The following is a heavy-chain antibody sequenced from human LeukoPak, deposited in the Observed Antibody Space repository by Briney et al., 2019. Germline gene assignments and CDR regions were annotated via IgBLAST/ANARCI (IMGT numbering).Heavy chain of an antibody. CDR1: GGSISSGGYY. J-gene: IGHJ4*02. CDR3: ARDSSGWYYFDY. CDR2: IYYSGST. Sequence: SQTLSPTCTVSGGSISSGGYYWSWIRQHPGKGLEWIGYIYYSGSTYYNPSLKSRVTISVDTSKNQFSLKLSSVTAADTAVYYCARDSSGWYYFDYWGQGTLVTVSS. V-gene: IGHV4-31*03. D-gene: IGHD6-19*01.